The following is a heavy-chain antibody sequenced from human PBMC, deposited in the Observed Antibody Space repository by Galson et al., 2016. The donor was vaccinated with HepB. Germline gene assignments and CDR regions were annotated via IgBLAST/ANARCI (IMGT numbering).Heavy chain of an antibody. D-gene: IGHD6-19*01. V-gene: IGHV3-23*01. J-gene: IGHJ4*02. CDR2: FSGSGDST. Sequence: SLRLSCAASGFTFSTSAMSWVRQAPGKGLEWVSTFSGSGDSTYYADSVKGRFTISRDNSKNTLYLQMNTLRAEDTAVYYCAKSPPVNMAVPYFDYWGQGTLVTVSS. CDR1: GFTFSTSA. CDR3: AKSPPVNMAVPYFDY.